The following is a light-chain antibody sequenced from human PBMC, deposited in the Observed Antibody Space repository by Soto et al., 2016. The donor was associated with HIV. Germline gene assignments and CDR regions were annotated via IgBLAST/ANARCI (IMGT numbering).Light chain of an antibody. CDR1: NIGSKS. Sequence: SYELTQPPSVSVAPGKTARITCGGNNIGSKSVNWYQQKPGQAPALVVYDDSDRPSGIPERFSGSNSGNTATLTINRVEAGDEADYYCQIWDSSSDNDVFGTGTKV. CDR2: DDS. J-gene: IGLJ1*01. CDR3: QIWDSSSDNDV. V-gene: IGLV3-21*03.